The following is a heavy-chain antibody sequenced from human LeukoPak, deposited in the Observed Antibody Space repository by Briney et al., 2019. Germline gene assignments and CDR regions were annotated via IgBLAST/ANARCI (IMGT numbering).Heavy chain of an antibody. J-gene: IGHJ4*02. CDR1: GFTFSSYG. CDR3: AKMAPRSSTNDGTH. CDR2: IRYDGSNK. D-gene: IGHD2-2*01. V-gene: IGHV3-30*02. Sequence: GGSLRLSCAASGFTFSSYGMHWVRQAPGKGLEWVAFIRYDGSNKYYADSVKGRFTISRDNSKNTLYLQMNSLRAEDTAVYYCAKMAPRSSTNDGTHWGQGTLVTVSS.